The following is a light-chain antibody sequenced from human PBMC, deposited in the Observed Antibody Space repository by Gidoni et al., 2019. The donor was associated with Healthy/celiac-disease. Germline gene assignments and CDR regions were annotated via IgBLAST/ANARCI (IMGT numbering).Light chain of an antibody. CDR1: QSVSSY. Sequence: EIVLPPSPATLSLSPGERATLSCRASQSVSSYLAWYQQKPGQAPRLLIYDASNRATGIPARFSGSGSGTDFTLTISSLEPEDFAVYYCQQRSNWPLTFXGXTKVEIK. CDR2: DAS. V-gene: IGKV3-11*01. CDR3: QQRSNWPLT. J-gene: IGKJ4*01.